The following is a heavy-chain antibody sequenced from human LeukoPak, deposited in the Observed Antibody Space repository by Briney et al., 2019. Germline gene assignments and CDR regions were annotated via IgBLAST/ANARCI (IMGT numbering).Heavy chain of an antibody. V-gene: IGHV3-15*07. D-gene: IGHD3-22*01. J-gene: IGHJ4*02. Sequence: GGSLRLSCAASGFTFSSYSMNWVRQAPGKGLEWVGRIKSKTDGGTTDYAAPVKGRFTISRDDSKNTLYLQMNSLKTEDTAVCYCSTTYYYDSSEGYWGQGTLVTVSS. CDR2: IKSKTDGGTT. CDR1: GFTFSSYS. CDR3: STTYYYDSSEGY.